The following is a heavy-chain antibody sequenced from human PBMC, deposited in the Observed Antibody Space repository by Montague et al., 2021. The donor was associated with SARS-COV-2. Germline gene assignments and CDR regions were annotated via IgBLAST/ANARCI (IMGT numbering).Heavy chain of an antibody. V-gene: IGHV4-39*01. J-gene: IGHJ4*02. CDR1: GGSISSSSYY. CDR2: IYYSGST. D-gene: IGHD3-22*01. Sequence: SETLSLTCTVSGGSISSSSYYWGWLRQPPGKGLEWIGCIYYSGSTYYNPSLKSRVTISVDTSKNQFSLKLSSVTAADTAVYYCARPGNTRIAMIVVVIGYFDYWGQGTLVTVSS. CDR3: ARPGNTRIAMIVVVIGYFDY.